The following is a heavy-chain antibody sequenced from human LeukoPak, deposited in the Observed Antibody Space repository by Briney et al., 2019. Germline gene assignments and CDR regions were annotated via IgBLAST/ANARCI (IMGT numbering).Heavy chain of an antibody. CDR3: AREASSGWYRAQFVY. Sequence: GASVKVSCKASGYTFTSYGISWVRQAPGQGLEWMGWISAYNGNTNYAQELQGRVTMTTDTSTSTAYMELRSLRSDDTAVYYCAREASSGWYRAQFVYWGQGTLVTVSS. J-gene: IGHJ4*02. V-gene: IGHV1-18*01. CDR2: ISAYNGNT. CDR1: GYTFTSYG. D-gene: IGHD6-19*01.